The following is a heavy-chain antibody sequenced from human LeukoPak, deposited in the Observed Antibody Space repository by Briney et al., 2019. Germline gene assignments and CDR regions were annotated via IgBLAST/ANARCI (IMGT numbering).Heavy chain of an antibody. Sequence: SETLSLTCTVSGGSISSSSYYWGWIRQPPGKGREWIGSTYYSGSTYYNPSLKSRVTISVDTSKNQFSLKLSSVTAADTAVYYCARDLEYGEGPKGGIDFDYWGQGTLVTVSS. J-gene: IGHJ4*02. D-gene: IGHD4-17*01. CDR1: GGSISSSSYY. V-gene: IGHV4-39*07. CDR3: ARDLEYGEGPKGGIDFDY. CDR2: TYYSGST.